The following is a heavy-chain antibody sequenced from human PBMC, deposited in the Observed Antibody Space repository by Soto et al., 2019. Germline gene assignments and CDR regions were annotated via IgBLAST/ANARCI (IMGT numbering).Heavy chain of an antibody. J-gene: IGHJ1*01. Sequence: QVQLVQSGAEVKKPGSSVKVSCKASGGTFSSYAISWVRQAPGQGLEWMGGIIPIFGTANDAQKFQGRVTVNAEESTSTDNMELSSLRSEDTAVYYCARDKWEPEYVQHWGQGTLVTVSS. CDR3: ARDKWEPEYVQH. V-gene: IGHV1-69*12. D-gene: IGHD1-1*01. CDR2: IIPIFGTA. CDR1: GGTFSSYA.